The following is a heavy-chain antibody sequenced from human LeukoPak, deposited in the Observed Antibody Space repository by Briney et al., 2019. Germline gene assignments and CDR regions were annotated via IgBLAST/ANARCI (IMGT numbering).Heavy chain of an antibody. CDR3: AGDYGPGSYRFEH. Sequence: PSETLSLTCTVAGGSLSSYSWRWVRQPAGRGLEWIGYIHYIGTTFYNPSLRSRVTMSLDPSENLFSMKLRSVTAADTAVYHCAGDYGPGSYRFEHWGEGTQVSVSS. CDR1: GGSLSSYS. J-gene: IGHJ4*02. CDR2: IHYIGTT. V-gene: IGHV4-59*12. D-gene: IGHD3-10*01.